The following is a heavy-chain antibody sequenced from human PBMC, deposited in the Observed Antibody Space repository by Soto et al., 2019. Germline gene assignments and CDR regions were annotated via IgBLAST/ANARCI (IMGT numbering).Heavy chain of an antibody. J-gene: IGHJ6*02. CDR3: ARGANWNERHGMDV. Sequence: QVQLVQSGAEVKKPGSSVKVSCKASGGTFSSYTISWVRQAPGQGLEWMGRIIPILGIANYAQKFQGRVTITADKSTSTAYMELSSLRSEDTAVYYCARGANWNERHGMDVWGQGTTVTVSS. V-gene: IGHV1-69*02. CDR2: IIPILGIA. CDR1: GGTFSSYT. D-gene: IGHD1-1*01.